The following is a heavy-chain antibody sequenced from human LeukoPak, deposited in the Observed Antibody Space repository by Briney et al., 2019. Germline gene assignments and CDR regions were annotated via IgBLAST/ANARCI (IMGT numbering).Heavy chain of an antibody. CDR2: IYYSGST. V-gene: IGHV4-31*03. CDR1: GSSISSGGYY. Sequence: PSQTLSLTCTVSGSSISSGGYYWSWIRQHPGKGLEWIGYIYYSGSTYYNPSLKSRVTISVDTSKNQFSLKLSSVTAADTAVYYCARVAVPAAYYFDYWGQGTLVTVSS. D-gene: IGHD2-2*01. J-gene: IGHJ4*02. CDR3: ARVAVPAAYYFDY.